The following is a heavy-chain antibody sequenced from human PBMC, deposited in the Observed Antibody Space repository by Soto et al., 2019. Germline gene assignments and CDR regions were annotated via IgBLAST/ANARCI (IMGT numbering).Heavy chain of an antibody. V-gene: IGHV3-33*01. Sequence: QVQLVESGGGVVQPGRSLRLSCAASGVTFSSYGMHWVRQAPGKGLEWVAVIWYDGSNKYYADSVKGRFTISRDNSKNALYLQMNSPRAEDTAVYYCARADSLGSHYYYGMDVWGQGTTVTVSS. J-gene: IGHJ6*02. CDR2: IWYDGSNK. D-gene: IGHD3-22*01. CDR3: ARADSLGSHYYYGMDV. CDR1: GVTFSSYG.